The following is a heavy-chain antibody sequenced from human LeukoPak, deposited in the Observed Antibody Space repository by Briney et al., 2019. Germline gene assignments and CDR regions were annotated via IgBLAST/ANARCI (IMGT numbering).Heavy chain of an antibody. CDR1: GFTFSTYA. J-gene: IGHJ4*02. CDR2: ITGPGGST. CDR3: AKWSGSRIDY. V-gene: IGHV3-23*01. Sequence: PGGSLRLSCAASGFTFSTYAMSWVRRTPGKGLEWVSAITGPGGSTYYADSVKGRFTISRDNSKNTLYLQMNSLRGEDTAVYYCAKWSGSRIDYWGQGTLVTVSS. D-gene: IGHD3-3*01.